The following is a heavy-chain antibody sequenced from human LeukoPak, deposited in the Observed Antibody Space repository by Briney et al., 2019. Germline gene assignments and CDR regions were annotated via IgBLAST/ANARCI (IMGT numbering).Heavy chain of an antibody. V-gene: IGHV3-30*02. CDR1: GFTFSSYG. D-gene: IGHD1-26*01. J-gene: IGHJ1*01. CDR3: ARTKWQLPWA. CDR2: IRYDGSNK. Sequence: GGSLRLSCAASGFTFSSYGMHWVRQAPGKGLEWVAFIRYDGSNKYYADSVKGRFTISRDNSKNTLYLQMNSLRADDTAIYYCARTKWQLPWAWGQGTLVTVSS.